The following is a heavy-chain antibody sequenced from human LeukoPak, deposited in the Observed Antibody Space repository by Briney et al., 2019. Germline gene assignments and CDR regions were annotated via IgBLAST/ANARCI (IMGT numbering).Heavy chain of an antibody. CDR1: GFTFSSYW. D-gene: IGHD3-10*01. CDR3: ASGLWTYGY. V-gene: IGHV3-7*03. J-gene: IGHJ4*02. CDR2: IKQDGSEK. Sequence: GGSLRLSCAASGFTFSSYWMSWVRQAPGKGLEWVANIKQDGSEKNDVDSVKGRITISRDNAKNSLYLQMNSLRGEDTAVYYCASGLWTYGYWGQGTLVTVSS.